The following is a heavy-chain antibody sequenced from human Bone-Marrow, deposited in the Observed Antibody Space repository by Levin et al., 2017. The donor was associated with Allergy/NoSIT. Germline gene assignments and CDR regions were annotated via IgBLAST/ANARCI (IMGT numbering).Heavy chain of an antibody. V-gene: IGHV3-23*01. CDR2: ISDSGGAS. D-gene: IGHD3-22*01. CDR1: GFTFHNYA. CDR3: AKDYYDSRGFPKPYFDY. J-gene: IGHJ4*02. Sequence: GGSLRLSCAASGFTFHNYAMSWVRQVPGKGLEWVSAISDSGGASYYADSVKGRFTISRDNSKNTLFLQMHSLRAEDTAVYYCAKDYYDSRGFPKPYFDYWGQGILVAVSS.